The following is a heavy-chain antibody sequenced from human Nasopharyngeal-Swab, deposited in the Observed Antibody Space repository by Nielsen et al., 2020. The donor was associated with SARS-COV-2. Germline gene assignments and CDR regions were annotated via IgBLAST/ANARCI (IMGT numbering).Heavy chain of an antibody. J-gene: IGHJ3*01. CDR2: IRGSNDI. V-gene: IGHV3-69-1*01. D-gene: IGHD2-21*01. CDR3: ARDRDWAFDV. CDR1: GFTVSSNY. Sequence: GESLKISCAASGFTVSSNYLSWVRQAPGKGLEWISYIRGSNDIYYADSVKGRFTISRDHAKNSLYLQMSSLRVEDTAVYYCARDRDWAFDVWGQGAVVTVSS.